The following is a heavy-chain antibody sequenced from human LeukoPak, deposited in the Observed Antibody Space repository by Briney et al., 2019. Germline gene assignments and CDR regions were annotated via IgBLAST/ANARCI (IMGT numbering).Heavy chain of an antibody. D-gene: IGHD1-1*01. CDR1: GFTFSNYW. V-gene: IGHV3-7*05. CDR2: IKQDGSET. J-gene: IGHJ4*01. CDR3: ASQKNGASDY. Sequence: PGGSLRLSCAASGFTFSNYWTSWVRQAPGKGLEWVANIKQDGSETYYVDSMKGRFTISRDNAKNSLYLQMNSLRAEDTAVYYCASQKNGASDYWGQGTLVTVSS.